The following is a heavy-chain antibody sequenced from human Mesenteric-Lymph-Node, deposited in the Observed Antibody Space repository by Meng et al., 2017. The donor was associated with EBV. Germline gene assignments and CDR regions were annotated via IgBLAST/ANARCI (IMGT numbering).Heavy chain of an antibody. CDR3: AHRPGVSGWFDP. Sequence: ITFKGSVPTLVKPNQTLTRTCTFSGFSLITSGVGVGWIRQPPGKALEWLALIYWDDDKRYSPSLKSRLTITKDTSKNQVVLTMTNMDPVDTATYYCAHRPGVSGWFDPWGQGTLVTVSS. CDR2: IYWDDDK. CDR1: GFSLITSGVG. V-gene: IGHV2-5*02. J-gene: IGHJ5*02. D-gene: IGHD3-10*01.